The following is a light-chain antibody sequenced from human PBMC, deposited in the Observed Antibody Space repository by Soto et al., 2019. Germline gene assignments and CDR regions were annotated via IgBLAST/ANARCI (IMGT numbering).Light chain of an antibody. CDR1: QSVTSSY. CDR2: GAS. V-gene: IGKV3-15*01. Sequence: ETVMTPSPATLSVSPGERATLSCRASQSVTSSYLAWYQQKPGQAPRLLIYGASTRATGIPARFSGSGSGTEFTLTISSLQSEDFAVYYCQQYNNWPQLTFGGGTKGGYQ. J-gene: IGKJ4*01. CDR3: QQYNNWPQLT.